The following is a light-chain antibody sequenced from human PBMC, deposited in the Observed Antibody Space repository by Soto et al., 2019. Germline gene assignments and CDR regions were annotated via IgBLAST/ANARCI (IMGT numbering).Light chain of an antibody. CDR1: QSIINNY. Sequence: ESVLTQSPGSLSLSPGETATLSCRASQSIINNYLAWYQQKPGQAPRLLIYGASIRATGVPDRFSGGGSGTDFTLTITRLEAEDFAVYYCQQYGTSPLMYTFGQGTKLGVK. CDR2: GAS. J-gene: IGKJ2*01. CDR3: QQYGTSPLMYT. V-gene: IGKV3-20*01.